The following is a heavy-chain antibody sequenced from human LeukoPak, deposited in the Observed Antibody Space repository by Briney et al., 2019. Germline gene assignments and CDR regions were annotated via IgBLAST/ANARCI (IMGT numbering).Heavy chain of an antibody. J-gene: IGHJ4*02. CDR1: GFTFSNYA. CDR2: SGTSGST. V-gene: IGHV3-23*01. Sequence: GGSLRLSCGASGFTFSNYAMSWVRQAPGKGLEWVSASGTSGSTYYADSVKGRFTISRDNAKNSLYLQMNSLRDEDTAVYYCARGKGYSGYDYGDFDYWGQGTLVTVSS. CDR3: ARGKGYSGYDYGDFDY. D-gene: IGHD5-12*01.